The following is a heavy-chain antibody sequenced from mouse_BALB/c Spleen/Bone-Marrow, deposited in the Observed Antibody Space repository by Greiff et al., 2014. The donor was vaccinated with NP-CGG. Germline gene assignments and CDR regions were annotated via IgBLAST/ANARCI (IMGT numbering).Heavy chain of an antibody. CDR1: GFTFSSFG. CDR2: ISSGSSTI. J-gene: IGHJ3*01. CDR3: ARGDLLRGFAY. Sequence: EVMLVESGGGLVQSGGSRKLSCAASGFTFSSFGMHWVRQAPEKGLEWVAYISSGSSTIYYADTVKGPFTISRDNPKNTLFLQMTSLRAEAAAMYYCARGDLLRGFAYWGQGTLVTVSA. V-gene: IGHV5-17*02. D-gene: IGHD1-1*01.